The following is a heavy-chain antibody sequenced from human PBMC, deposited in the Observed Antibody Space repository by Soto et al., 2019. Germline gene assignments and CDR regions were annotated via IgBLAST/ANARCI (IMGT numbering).Heavy chain of an antibody. J-gene: IGHJ1*01. CDR3: ARDLGSSWYPEYFQH. CDR1: GGSISSGGYY. D-gene: IGHD6-13*01. Sequence: SETLSLTCTVSGGSISSGGYYWSWIRQHPGKGLEWIGYIYYSGSTYYNPSLKSRVTISVDTSKNQFSLKLSSVTAADTAVYYCARDLGSSWYPEYFQHWGQGTLVTVSS. V-gene: IGHV4-31*03. CDR2: IYYSGST.